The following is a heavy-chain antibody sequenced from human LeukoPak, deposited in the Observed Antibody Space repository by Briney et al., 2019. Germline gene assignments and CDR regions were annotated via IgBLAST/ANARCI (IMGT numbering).Heavy chain of an antibody. J-gene: IGHJ4*02. CDR3: ARSSHYYDSSGHDY. D-gene: IGHD3-22*01. V-gene: IGHV4-34*01. CDR2: INHSGST. CDR1: GGSFSGYY. Sequence: SETLSLTCAVYGGSFSGYYWSWIRQPPGKGLEWIGEINHSGSTNYNPSLKSRVTISVDTSKNQFSLRLSSVTAADTAAYYCARSSHYYDSSGHDYWGQGTLVTVSS.